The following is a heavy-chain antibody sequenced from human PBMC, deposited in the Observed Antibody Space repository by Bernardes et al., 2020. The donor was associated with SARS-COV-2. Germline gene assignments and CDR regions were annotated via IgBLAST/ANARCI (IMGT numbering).Heavy chain of an antibody. Sequence: DAAQVSCKASGYTFTGYHMPWVRQAPRKGLEWMGWINPSSSGTNYAQKFQGRVTMTRDTSISTAYMDLNGLTFDDTAVYYCAKKARASDAFDLWGQGTKVTVSS. J-gene: IGHJ3*01. CDR3: AKKARASDAFDL. CDR1: GYTFTGYH. CDR2: INPSSSGT. V-gene: IGHV1-2*02.